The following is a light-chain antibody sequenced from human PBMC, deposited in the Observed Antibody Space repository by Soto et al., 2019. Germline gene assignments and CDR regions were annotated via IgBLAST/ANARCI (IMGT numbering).Light chain of an antibody. CDR1: QSLDIY. V-gene: IGKV3-11*01. CDR3: QRRTDFA. J-gene: IGKJ4*01. CDR2: DAS. Sequence: ERVLTQSPDTLSLSPGETATLSCRASQSLDIYLAWYQQKPGQAPRLLVYDASNRAIGIPPRFSGSGSGTDFTLTISGLEPEDFAVYYCQRRTDFAFGGGTKVELK.